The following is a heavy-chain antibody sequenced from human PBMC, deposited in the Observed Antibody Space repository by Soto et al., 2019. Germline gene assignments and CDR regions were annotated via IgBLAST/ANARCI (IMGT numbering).Heavy chain of an antibody. CDR1: GFTFTTYA. Sequence: EVQVLESGGGLVQPGGSLRLSCVASGFTFTTYAMTWVRQAPGKGLEWVSIISGSGGSTHYADSVKGRFIISRDNSKNTLYLQMNGLRAEDTAVYYCAKTGFGRYCSSTSCVHFGYWGQGTLVTVSS. J-gene: IGHJ4*02. CDR2: ISGSGGST. D-gene: IGHD2-2*01. V-gene: IGHV3-23*01. CDR3: AKTGFGRYCSSTSCVHFGY.